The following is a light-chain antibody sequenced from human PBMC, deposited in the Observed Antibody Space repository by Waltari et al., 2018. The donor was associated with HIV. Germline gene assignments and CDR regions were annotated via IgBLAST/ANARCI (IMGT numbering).Light chain of an antibody. V-gene: IGKV4-1*01. CDR2: SAS. Sequence: DTVMTQSLDSLAVSLGERATIKCKSSKNVFYSSNNRNYLSWYQQKPGQPPKLIFYSASSRQSGVPDRFSGSGSGTDFTLTISSLQAEDVAVYFCQQTYSIPPTFGGGTKVEI. J-gene: IGKJ4*01. CDR3: QQTYSIPPT. CDR1: KNVFYSSNNRNY.